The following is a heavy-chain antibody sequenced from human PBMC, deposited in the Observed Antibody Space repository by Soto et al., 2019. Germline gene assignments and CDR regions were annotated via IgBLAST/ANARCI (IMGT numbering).Heavy chain of an antibody. J-gene: IGHJ6*02. CDR3: AKDIEEVVYYYGMDV. Sequence: WSLRLSCAASGFTFSSYGMHWVRQAPGKGLEWVALISYDGNNKFYADSVKGRFTISRDNSKNTLFLQMNSLRAEDTALYYCAKDIEEVVYYYGMDVWGQGTTVTVSS. CDR1: GFTFSSYG. D-gene: IGHD1-26*01. V-gene: IGHV3-30*18. CDR2: ISYDGNNK.